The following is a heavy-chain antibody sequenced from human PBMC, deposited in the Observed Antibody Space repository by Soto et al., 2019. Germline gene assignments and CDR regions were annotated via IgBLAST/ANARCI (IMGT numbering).Heavy chain of an antibody. J-gene: IGHJ5*02. CDR1: GYSFTSYW. V-gene: IGHV5-51*07. D-gene: IGHD6-13*01. Sequence: GESLKISCKGSGYSFTSYWIGWVHQMPGKGLEWMGIIYPGDSDTRYSPSFQGQVTISADKSISTAYLQWSSLKASDTAMYYCARQALAAAGTGYNWFDPWGQGTLVTVSS. CDR3: ARQALAAAGTGYNWFDP. CDR2: IYPGDSDT.